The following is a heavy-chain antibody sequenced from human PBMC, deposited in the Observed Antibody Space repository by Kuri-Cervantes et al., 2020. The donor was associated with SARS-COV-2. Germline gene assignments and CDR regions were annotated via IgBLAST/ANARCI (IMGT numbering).Heavy chain of an antibody. CDR1: GFTFGDYA. CDR2: ISSSSSYI. V-gene: IGHV3-21*01. Sequence: GESLKISCTASGFTFGDYAMSWVRQAPGKGLEWVSSISSSSSYIYYADSVKGRFTISRDNAKNSLYLQMNSLRAEDTAVYYCARDKYGSGSYYPYWGQGTLVTVSS. D-gene: IGHD3-10*01. CDR3: ARDKYGSGSYYPY. J-gene: IGHJ4*02.